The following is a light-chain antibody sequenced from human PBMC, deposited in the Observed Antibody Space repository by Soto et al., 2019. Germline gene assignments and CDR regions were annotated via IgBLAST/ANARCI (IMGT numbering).Light chain of an antibody. CDR3: QQRGDWPLT. CDR2: DAS. J-gene: IGKJ4*01. CDR1: QSVSSY. V-gene: IGKV3-11*01. Sequence: EIVLTQSPATQSLSPGERATLSCRASQSVSSYLAWYQQKPGQAPRLLIYDASNRATGIPARFSGSGSGTDFTLTISSLEPEDFAVYYCQQRGDWPLTFGGGTKV.